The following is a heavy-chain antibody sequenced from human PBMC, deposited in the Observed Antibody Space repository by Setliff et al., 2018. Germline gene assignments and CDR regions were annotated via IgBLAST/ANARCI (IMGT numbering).Heavy chain of an antibody. J-gene: IGHJ6*03. CDR1: GFHFSDHA. CDR2: ISYGRGKE. CDR3: AKDVGRGSGYYYYTDV. D-gene: IGHD2-15*01. Sequence: GSLRLSCAASGFHFSDHAMHWVRQAPGKGLEWVAVISYGRGKEYYGDSVKGRFTISRDNFKNTLYLQMSSLRVEDTAVYYCAKDVGRGSGYYYYTDVWGKGTTVTVSS. V-gene: IGHV3-30*18.